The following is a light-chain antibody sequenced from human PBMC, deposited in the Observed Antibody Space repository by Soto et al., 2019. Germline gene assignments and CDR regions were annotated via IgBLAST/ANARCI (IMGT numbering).Light chain of an antibody. V-gene: IGLV2-14*03. J-gene: IGLJ1*01. CDR3: SSYTGSSTPYV. CDR1: SSDVGGYNY. Sequence: QSVLTQPASVSGSPGQSIAISCTGTSSDVGGYNYVSWYQHHPGKVPKLMIYDVSSRPSGVSDRFSGSKSGNTASLTISGLQADDEADYYCSSYTGSSTPYVFGTGTKLTVL. CDR2: DVS.